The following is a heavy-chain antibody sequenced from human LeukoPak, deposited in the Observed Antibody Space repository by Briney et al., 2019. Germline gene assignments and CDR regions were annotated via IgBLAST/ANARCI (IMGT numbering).Heavy chain of an antibody. D-gene: IGHD5-18*01. V-gene: IGHV1-2*02. J-gene: IGHJ6*03. Sequence: ASVKVSCKASGYTFTGYYMRWVRQAPGRGLEWMGWINPNSGGTNYAQKFQGRVTMTRDTSISTAYMELSRLRSDDTAVYYCARDQLAMVRISYYYYYMDVWGKGTTVTVSS. CDR2: INPNSGGT. CDR3: ARDQLAMVRISYYYYYMDV. CDR1: GYTFTGYY.